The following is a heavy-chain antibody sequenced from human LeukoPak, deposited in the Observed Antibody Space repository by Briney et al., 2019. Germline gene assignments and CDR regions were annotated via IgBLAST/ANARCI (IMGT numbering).Heavy chain of an antibody. D-gene: IGHD3-22*01. CDR2: ISGSGGST. CDR1: GLTFSSYA. Sequence: PGGSLRLSCAGSGLTFSSYAMSWVRQAPGKGLEWVSAISGSGGSTYYADSVKGRFTISRDNSKNTLYLQMNSLRAEDTAVYYGAKNVLRYYNRRTPGHSFDISGQRTTVTAPS. J-gene: IGHJ3*02. CDR3: AKNVLRYYNRRTPGHSFDI. V-gene: IGHV3-23*01.